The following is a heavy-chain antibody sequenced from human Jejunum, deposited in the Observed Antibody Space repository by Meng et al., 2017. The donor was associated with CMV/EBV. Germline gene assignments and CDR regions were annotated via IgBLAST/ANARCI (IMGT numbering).Heavy chain of an antibody. CDR3: GRDGGRSNSCDFDH. D-gene: IGHD2-2*01. Sequence: GCTFSSHYMHWVRQAPGKGLEWIAYTSYSGNTHYYTSSMKRRSTISGDNSDHFLYLQLTSLAADAAAVYYCGRDGGRSNSCDFDHWGQGTLVTVSS. J-gene: IGHJ4*02. CDR1: GCTFSSHY. CDR2: TSYSGNTH. V-gene: IGHV3-30*19.